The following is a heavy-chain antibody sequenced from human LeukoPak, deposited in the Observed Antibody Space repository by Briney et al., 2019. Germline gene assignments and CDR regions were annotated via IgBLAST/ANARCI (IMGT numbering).Heavy chain of an antibody. CDR1: GFTFSSYA. Sequence: GGSLRLSCAASGFTFSSYAMSWVRQAPGKGLEWVSAISGSGGSTYYADSVKGRFTISRDNSKNTLYLQMNSLRAEDTAVYYCAKDSAATYYDFWSGYLFDYWGQGTLVTVSS. V-gene: IGHV3-23*01. J-gene: IGHJ4*02. CDR3: AKDSAATYYDFWSGYLFDY. D-gene: IGHD3-3*01. CDR2: ISGSGGST.